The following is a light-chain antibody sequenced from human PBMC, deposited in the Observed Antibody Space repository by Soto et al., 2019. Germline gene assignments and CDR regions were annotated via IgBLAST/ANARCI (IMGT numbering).Light chain of an antibody. Sequence: IVLTQSPASLSLSPGERATLSCRASQSVSSSYLAWYQQKPGQAPRLLMYGASSRATGIPDWFSGGGSGTDFTLTISRLEPEDFAVYYCHQRQYWPPITFGQGTRLEIK. CDR2: GAS. J-gene: IGKJ5*01. V-gene: IGKV3D-20*02. CDR3: HQRQYWPPIT. CDR1: QSVSSSY.